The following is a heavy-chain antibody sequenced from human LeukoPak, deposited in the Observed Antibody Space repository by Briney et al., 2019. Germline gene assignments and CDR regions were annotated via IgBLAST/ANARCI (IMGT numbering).Heavy chain of an antibody. D-gene: IGHD5-18*01. CDR1: GYTFTGYY. CDR2: INPSGGST. Sequence: ASVKVSCKASGYTFTGYYMHWVRQTPGQGLEWMGIINPSGGSTSYAQKFQGRVTMTRDTSTSTVYMELSSLRSEDTAVYYCAGHTAMADYYYYGMDVWGQGTTVTVSS. J-gene: IGHJ6*02. V-gene: IGHV1-46*01. CDR3: AGHTAMADYYYYGMDV.